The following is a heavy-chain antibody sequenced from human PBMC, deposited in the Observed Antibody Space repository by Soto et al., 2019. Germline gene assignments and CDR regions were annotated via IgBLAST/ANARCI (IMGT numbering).Heavy chain of an antibody. CDR3: ARGPMAYNWFDP. J-gene: IGHJ5*02. V-gene: IGHV1-69*13. D-gene: IGHD3-10*01. CDR1: GGTFGTYT. CDR2: IIPMFATT. Sequence: ASVKVSCKASGGTFGTYTMSWVRQAPGQGLEWMGGIIPMFATTTYAENFQGRVTITADESTNTAYMELSGLRFEDTAVYYCARGPMAYNWFDPWGQGTLVTVSS.